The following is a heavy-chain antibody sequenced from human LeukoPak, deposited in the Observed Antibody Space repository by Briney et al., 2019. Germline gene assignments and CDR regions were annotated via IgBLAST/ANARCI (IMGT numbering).Heavy chain of an antibody. V-gene: IGHV1-69*05. J-gene: IGHJ1*01. Sequence: ASVKVSCKASGGTFSSYAISWVRQAPGQGLEWMGGIIPIFGTANYAQKFQGRVTITTDESTSTAYMELSSLGSEDTAVYYCASTNSGSYLPQTFEYFQHWGQGTLVTVSS. CDR2: IIPIFGTA. D-gene: IGHD1-26*01. CDR3: ASTNSGSYLPQTFEYFQH. CDR1: GGTFSSYA.